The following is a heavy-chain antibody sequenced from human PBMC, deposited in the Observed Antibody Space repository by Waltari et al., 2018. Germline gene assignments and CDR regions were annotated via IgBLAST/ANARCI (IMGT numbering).Heavy chain of an antibody. V-gene: IGHV4-4*07. CDR1: GGSISSYY. CDR3: ATRNWGSGYYYYYMDV. CDR2: IYTSGST. J-gene: IGHJ6*03. Sequence: QVQLQESGPGLVKPSETLSLTCTVSGGSISSYYWSWIRQPAGKGLEWIGRIYTSGSTNYNPSRKSRVTMSVDTSKNQFSLKLSSVTAADTAVYYCATRNWGSGYYYYYMDVWGKGTTVTVSS. D-gene: IGHD7-27*01.